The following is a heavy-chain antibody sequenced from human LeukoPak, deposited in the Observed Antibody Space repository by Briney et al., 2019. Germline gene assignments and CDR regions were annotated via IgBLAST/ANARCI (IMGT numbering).Heavy chain of an antibody. Sequence: RASVKVSCKASGYTFTGYYMHWVRQAPGQGLEWMGWINPNSGGTNYAQKFQGRVTMTRDTSISTAYMELSRLRSDDTAVYYCARGDDSSGYHDAFDIWGQGTMVTVSS. J-gene: IGHJ3*02. D-gene: IGHD3-22*01. CDR3: ARGDDSSGYHDAFDI. CDR2: INPNSGGT. V-gene: IGHV1-2*02. CDR1: GYTFTGYY.